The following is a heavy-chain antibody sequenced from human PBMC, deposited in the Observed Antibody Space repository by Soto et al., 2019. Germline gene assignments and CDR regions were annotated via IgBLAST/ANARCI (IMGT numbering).Heavy chain of an antibody. CDR2: INTDGSST. Sequence: EVQLVESGGGLVQPGGSLRLSCVASGFTFSNYWINWVRQAPGKGLVWVSRINTDGSSTNYADSMKGRFTISRDNAENTLYLQMNSLRGEDTAIYYCVRSFGDSGPWGQGTLVTVSS. CDR3: VRSFGDSGP. CDR1: GFTFSNYW. J-gene: IGHJ5*02. V-gene: IGHV3-74*01. D-gene: IGHD1-26*01.